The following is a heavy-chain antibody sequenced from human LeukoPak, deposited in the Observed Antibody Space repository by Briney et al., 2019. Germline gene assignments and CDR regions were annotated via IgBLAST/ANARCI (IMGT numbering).Heavy chain of an antibody. Sequence: SQTLSLTCTVSGGSISSSSYYWGWIRQPPGKGLEWIGSIYYSGSTYYNPSLKSRVTISVDTSKNQFSLKLSSVTAADTAVYYCAGGGDTYCGGDCYSSGMDVWGQGTTVTVSS. CDR2: IYYSGST. D-gene: IGHD2-21*02. CDR3: AGGGDTYCGGDCYSSGMDV. V-gene: IGHV4-39*07. J-gene: IGHJ6*02. CDR1: GGSISSSSYY.